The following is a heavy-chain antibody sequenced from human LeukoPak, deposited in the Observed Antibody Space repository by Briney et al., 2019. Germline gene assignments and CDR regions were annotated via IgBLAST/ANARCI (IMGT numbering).Heavy chain of an antibody. V-gene: IGHV4-59*01. CDR2: IYYSGST. D-gene: IGHD5-24*01. Sequence: SETLSLTCTVSGGSISSYYWSWIRQPPGKGLEWIGYIYYSGSTNYNPSLKSRVTISVDTSKKQFSLKLRSVTAADTAVYYCARGKRWLQFYYFDYWGQGTLVTVSS. CDR3: ARGKRWLQFYYFDY. J-gene: IGHJ4*02. CDR1: GGSISSYY.